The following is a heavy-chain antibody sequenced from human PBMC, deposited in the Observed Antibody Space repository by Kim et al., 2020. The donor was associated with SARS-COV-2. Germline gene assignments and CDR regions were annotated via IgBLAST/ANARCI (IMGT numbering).Heavy chain of an antibody. Sequence: ASVKVSCKASGYTFTGYYMHWVRQAPGQGLEWMGWINPNSGGTNYAQKFQGRVTMTRDTSISTAYMELSGLRSDDTAVYYCARVRPPQNKKNYYGMDVWGQGTTVTVSS. CDR3: ARVRPPQNKKNYYGMDV. J-gene: IGHJ6*02. V-gene: IGHV1-2*02. CDR2: INPNSGGT. CDR1: GYTFTGYY.